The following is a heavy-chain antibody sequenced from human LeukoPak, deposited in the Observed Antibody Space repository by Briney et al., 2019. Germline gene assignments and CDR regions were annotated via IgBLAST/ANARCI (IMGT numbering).Heavy chain of an antibody. Sequence: SETLSLTCTVSGGSISSSSYYWGWIRQPPGKGLEWIGSIYYSGSTYYNPSLKSRVTISVDTSKNQFSLKLSSVTAADAAVYYCAGTPYSSSWYSLFDYWGRGTLVTVSS. CDR2: IYYSGST. V-gene: IGHV4-39*01. D-gene: IGHD6-13*01. J-gene: IGHJ4*02. CDR1: GGSISSSSYY. CDR3: AGTPYSSSWYSLFDY.